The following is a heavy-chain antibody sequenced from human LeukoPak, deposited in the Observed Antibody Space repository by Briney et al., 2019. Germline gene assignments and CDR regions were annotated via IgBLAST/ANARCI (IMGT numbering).Heavy chain of an antibody. D-gene: IGHD2-21*01. V-gene: IGHV3-48*01. CDR3: ARAYSHDY. Sequence: QAGGSLRLSCAASGFTFSSYWMNWVRQAPGKGLEWLSYISSTSSAIYYADSVKGRFTISRDNAKNSLYLQMNSLRAEDSAVYYCARAYSHDYWGQGTLVTVSS. J-gene: IGHJ4*02. CDR1: GFTFSSYW. CDR2: ISSTSSAI.